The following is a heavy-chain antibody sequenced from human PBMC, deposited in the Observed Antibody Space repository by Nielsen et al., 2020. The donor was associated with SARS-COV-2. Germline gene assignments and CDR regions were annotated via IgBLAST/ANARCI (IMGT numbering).Heavy chain of an antibody. V-gene: IGHV4-61*02. CDR3: AREGWGYVTMIGQGYYGMDV. Sequence: SETLSLTCTVSGGSISSGSYYWSWIRQPAGKGLEWIGRIYTSGSTNYNPSLKSRVTISVDTSKNQFSLKLSSVTAADTAVYYCAREGWGYVTMIGQGYYGMDVWGQGTTVTVSS. CDR1: GGSISSGSYY. D-gene: IGHD3-22*01. J-gene: IGHJ6*02. CDR2: IYTSGST.